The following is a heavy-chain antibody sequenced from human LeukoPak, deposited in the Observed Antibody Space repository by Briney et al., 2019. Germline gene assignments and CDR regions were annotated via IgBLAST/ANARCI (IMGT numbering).Heavy chain of an antibody. J-gene: IGHJ4*02. Sequence: GGSLRLSCAASGFTFSSHAMNWVRQAPGKGLEWVSAISGSGGSTYYADSVKGRFTISRDNSKNTLYLQMNSLRAEDTAVYYCAKERNRGYCSSTSCLSIDYWGQGTLVTVSS. V-gene: IGHV3-23*01. CDR2: ISGSGGST. CDR1: GFTFSSHA. CDR3: AKERNRGYCSSTSCLSIDY. D-gene: IGHD2-2*01.